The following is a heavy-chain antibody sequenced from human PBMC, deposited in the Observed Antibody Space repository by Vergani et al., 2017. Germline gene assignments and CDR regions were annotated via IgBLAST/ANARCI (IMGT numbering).Heavy chain of an antibody. J-gene: IGHJ4*02. CDR1: GGSFSGYY. Sequence: QVQLQQWGAGLLKPSETLSLTCAVYGGSFSGYYWSWIRQPPGKGLEWIGEINHSGSTNYNPSLKSRVTISVDTSKNQFSLKLSSATAADTAVYYCARVRGYCSSTSCYRYFAGWGEGTLVTVSS. CDR2: INHSGST. CDR3: ARVRGYCSSTSCYRYFAG. D-gene: IGHD2-2*01. V-gene: IGHV4-34*01.